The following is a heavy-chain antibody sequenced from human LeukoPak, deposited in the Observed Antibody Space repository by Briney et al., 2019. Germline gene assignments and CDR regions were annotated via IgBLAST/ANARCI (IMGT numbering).Heavy chain of an antibody. J-gene: IGHJ4*02. V-gene: IGHV3-20*04. CDR2: INWNGGST. D-gene: IGHD1-26*01. Sequence: GGSLRLSCAASGFTFDDYGMSWVRQAPGKGLEWVSGINWNGGSTGYADSVKGRFTISIDNAKNSLYLQMNSLRAADTALYYCARDLAVGAFDYWGQGTLVTVPS. CDR1: GFTFDDYG. CDR3: ARDLAVGAFDY.